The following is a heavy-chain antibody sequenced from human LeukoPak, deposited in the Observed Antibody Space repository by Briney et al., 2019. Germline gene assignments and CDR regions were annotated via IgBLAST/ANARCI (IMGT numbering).Heavy chain of an antibody. Sequence: GGSLRLSCAASGFTFSSYSMNWVRQAPGKGLEWVSSISSSSSYIYYADSVKGRFTISRDNPKNSLYLQMNSLRVEDTAVYYCAGYNWFDPWGQGTLVTVSS. V-gene: IGHV3-21*01. CDR1: GFTFSSYS. CDR3: AGYNWFDP. D-gene: IGHD6-13*01. CDR2: ISSSSSYI. J-gene: IGHJ5*02.